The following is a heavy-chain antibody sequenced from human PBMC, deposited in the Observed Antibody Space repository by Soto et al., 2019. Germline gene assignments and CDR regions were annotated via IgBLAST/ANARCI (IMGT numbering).Heavy chain of an antibody. CDR3: AWEIRGTPEY. Sequence: DVQLVASGGGLVQPGGSLTLPCAVSGFTFSNHWMGWVRQTPRKGLEWVANISPDGSGKYYVDSLKGRFTISRDNAKGSLLLHMGSLGGRDTGMYHCAWEIRGTPEYWGQGTLVTVSS. V-gene: IGHV3-7*04. D-gene: IGHD3-10*01. CDR1: GFTFSNHW. J-gene: IGHJ4*02. CDR2: ISPDGSGK.